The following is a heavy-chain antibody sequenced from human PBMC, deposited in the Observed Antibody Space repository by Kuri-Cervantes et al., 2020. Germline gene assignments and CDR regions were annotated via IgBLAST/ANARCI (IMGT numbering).Heavy chain of an antibody. CDR3: ARVEIVGARYYYGMDV. D-gene: IGHD1-26*01. V-gene: IGHV1-2*02. CDR2: NNPNSGGT. CDR1: GYTFTGYY. J-gene: IGHJ6*02. Sequence: ASVKVSCKASGYTFTGYYMHWVRQAPGQGLEWMGWNNPNSGGTNYAQKFQGRVTMTRDTSISTAYMELRSLRSDDTAVDYCARVEIVGARYYYGMDVWGQGTTVTVSS.